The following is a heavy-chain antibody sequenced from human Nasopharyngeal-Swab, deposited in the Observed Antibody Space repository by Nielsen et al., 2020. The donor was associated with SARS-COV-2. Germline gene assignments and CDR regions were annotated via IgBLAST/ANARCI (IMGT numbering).Heavy chain of an antibody. D-gene: IGHD3-16*01. CDR1: GDSVSSGSDY. V-gene: IGHV4-61*01. CDR2: VYNSGST. Sequence: GSLRLSCTVSGDSVSSGSDYWTWIRQPPGKGLEWMGHVYNSGSTKYNPSLKSRVTISADTSKNQFSVKLTSVTAADTAVYYCARERGGWDSFDIWGQGTLVTVSS. CDR3: ARERGGWDSFDI. J-gene: IGHJ3*02.